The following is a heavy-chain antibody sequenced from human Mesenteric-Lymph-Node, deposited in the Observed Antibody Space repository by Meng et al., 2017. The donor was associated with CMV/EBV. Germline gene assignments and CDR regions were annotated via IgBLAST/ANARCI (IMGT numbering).Heavy chain of an antibody. CDR3: ARGTYQLLWDWFDP. D-gene: IGHD2-2*01. J-gene: IGHJ5*02. V-gene: IGHV4-39*07. CDR2: IYYSGST. CDR1: GGSITSSSYY. Sequence: SETLSLTCTVSGGSITSSSYYWGWIRQPPGTGLEWIANIYYSGSTYYNPSLKSRVVISVDTSRNQFSLKLSSMTAADTAVYYCARGTYQLLWDWFDPWGQGTLVTVSS.